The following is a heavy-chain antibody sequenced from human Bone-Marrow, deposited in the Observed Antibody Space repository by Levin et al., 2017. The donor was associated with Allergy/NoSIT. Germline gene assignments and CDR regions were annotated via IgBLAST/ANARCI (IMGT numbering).Heavy chain of an antibody. V-gene: IGHV3-23*01. CDR2: ISDNSRTI. J-gene: IGHJ4*02. D-gene: IGHD3-16*02. Sequence: GESLKISCVVSGFTFSSYAMSWIRQTPDKGLEWISIISDNSRTIYYADSVRGRFTISRDNSKNTLYLQMNSLSAQDTALYYCVSYRDGTYIHIGYWGQGTLVTVSS. CDR1: GFTFSSYA. CDR3: VSYRDGTYIHIGY.